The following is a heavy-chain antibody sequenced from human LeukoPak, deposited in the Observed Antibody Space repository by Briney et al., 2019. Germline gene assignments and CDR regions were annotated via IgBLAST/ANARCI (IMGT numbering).Heavy chain of an antibody. D-gene: IGHD3-22*01. V-gene: IGHV4-39*01. CDR1: GGSISDTSDF. CDR2: LYYSDNTYDNPSVSSGNT. CDR3: ARRHRSYDSGGHVIDY. J-gene: IGHJ4*02. Sequence: SETLSLTCTVSGGSISDTSDFWGWIRQPPGKGLEWIGSLYYSDNTYDNPSVSSGNTYYNPSLKSRVTISVDTSKNQFSLKPSSVTAADTAMYYCARRHRSYDSGGHVIDYWGQGTLVTVSS.